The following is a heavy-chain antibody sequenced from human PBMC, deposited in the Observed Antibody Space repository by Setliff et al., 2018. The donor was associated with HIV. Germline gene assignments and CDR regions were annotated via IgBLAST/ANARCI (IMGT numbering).Heavy chain of an antibody. D-gene: IGHD6-13*01. Sequence: PGGSLRLSCAAPGLTFEYYAMTWVRQAPGKGLEWVSVIYSNANTLYADSVRGRFSISRDNSKNTLYLQMDSLRPEDTGFYYCAKDPFTSSWYGFDYWGQGALVTVSS. J-gene: IGHJ4*02. CDR1: GLTFEYYA. CDR3: AKDPFTSSWYGFDY. V-gene: IGHV3-23*03. CDR2: IYSNANT.